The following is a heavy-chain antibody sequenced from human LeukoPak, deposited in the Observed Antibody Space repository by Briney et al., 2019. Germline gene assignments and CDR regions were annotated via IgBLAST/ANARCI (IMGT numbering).Heavy chain of an antibody. CDR1: GFTFDTHG. Sequence: TGGSLRLSCAASGFTFDTHGMHWVRQAPGKGLEWVAVIWYDGSIKYYSDSVKGRFTISRDNSKNTLYLQMNSLRAEDTAVYYCARVTAAPSHYYYYGMDVWGQGTTVTVSS. CDR2: IWYDGSIK. J-gene: IGHJ6*02. CDR3: ARVTAAPSHYYYYGMDV. V-gene: IGHV3-33*01. D-gene: IGHD6-13*01.